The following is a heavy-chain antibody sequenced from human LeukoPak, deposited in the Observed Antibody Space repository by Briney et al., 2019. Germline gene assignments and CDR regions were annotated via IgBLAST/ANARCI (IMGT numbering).Heavy chain of an antibody. Sequence: GGSLRLSCAASGFTFSSYGMHWVRQAPGKGLEWVAVISYDGSNKYYADSVKGRFTISRDNSKNTLYLQMNSLRAEDTAVYYCAKAGGSDTNWGQGTLVTVSS. D-gene: IGHD3-16*01. V-gene: IGHV3-30*18. J-gene: IGHJ4*02. CDR1: GFTFSSYG. CDR2: ISYDGSNK. CDR3: AKAGGSDTN.